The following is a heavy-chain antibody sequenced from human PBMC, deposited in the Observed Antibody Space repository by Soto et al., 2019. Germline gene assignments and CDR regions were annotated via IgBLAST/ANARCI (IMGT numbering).Heavy chain of an antibody. CDR1: GFSFSTYG. V-gene: IGHV3-33*01. J-gene: IGHJ6*02. Sequence: QVHLVESGGGVVQPGGSLSLSCAAAGFSFSTYGMHWVRQAPGKGLEWVAVIWYEGTKKKYVDSVKGRFIISRDNSKNNVYLQMNSLRAEDTAVYYCAGARDYGDYFYYGMGVWGQGTTVTVSS. CDR2: IWYEGTKK. D-gene: IGHD4-17*01. CDR3: AGARDYGDYFYYGMGV.